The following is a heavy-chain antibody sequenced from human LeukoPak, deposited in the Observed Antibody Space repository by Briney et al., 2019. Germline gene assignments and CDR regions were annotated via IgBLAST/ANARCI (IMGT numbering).Heavy chain of an antibody. Sequence: SETLSLTCTVSGGSISSSSYYWRWIRQPPGKGLECIASIYYSGSAYYSPSSKRRVTISVGTSKKQFSLKLSSVIGADTAVYYCAREWELLLDYWGQGTLVTVSS. D-gene: IGHD1-26*01. J-gene: IGHJ4*02. V-gene: IGHV4-39*01. CDR1: GGSISSSSYY. CDR3: AREWELLLDY. CDR2: IYYSGSA.